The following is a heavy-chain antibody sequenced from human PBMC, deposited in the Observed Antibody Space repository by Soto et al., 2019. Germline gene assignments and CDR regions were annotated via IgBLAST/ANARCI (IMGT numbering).Heavy chain of an antibody. V-gene: IGHV3-23*01. J-gene: IGHJ4*02. CDR1: GFTFSSYA. D-gene: IGHD6-13*01. Sequence: EVQLLESGGGLVQPGGSLRLSCAASGFTFSSYAMSWVRQAPGKGLEWVSAISGAGGSTYYADSGRGRFTNSKDNPKNTLYQQMNGLRAEDTAVYSCAKETAAAVGDYFDYWGQGTLVTVSS. CDR3: AKETAAAVGDYFDY. CDR2: ISGAGGST.